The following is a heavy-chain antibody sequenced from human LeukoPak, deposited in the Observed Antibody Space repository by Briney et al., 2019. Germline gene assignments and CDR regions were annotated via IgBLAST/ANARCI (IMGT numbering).Heavy chain of an antibody. V-gene: IGHV1-69*06. D-gene: IGHD2-2*01. CDR1: GGTFSSYA. CDR3: AHARSIVVVPGAVLFDP. J-gene: IGHJ5*02. Sequence: SLKLSCKASGGTFSSYAISWVRQAPGQGLEWMGRIIPIFGTANCAQKFQGRVTITADKSTSTAYMELSSLRSEDTAVYYCAHARSIVVVPGAVLFDPWGQGTLVTVSS. CDR2: IIPIFGTA.